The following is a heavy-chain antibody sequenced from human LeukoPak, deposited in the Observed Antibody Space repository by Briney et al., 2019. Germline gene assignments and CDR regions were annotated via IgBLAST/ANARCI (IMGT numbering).Heavy chain of an antibody. CDR2: IRYDGSNK. J-gene: IGHJ6*03. D-gene: IGHD3-3*01. CDR1: GFTFSSYG. Sequence: GGSLRLSCAASGFTFSSYGMHWVRQAPGKGLEWVAFIRYDGSNKYYADSVKGRFTISRDNSKNTLYLQMNSLRAEDTAVYYCAKVLNDFWSGYHRPYYYYMDVWGKGTTVTVSS. V-gene: IGHV3-30*02. CDR3: AKVLNDFWSGYHRPYYYYMDV.